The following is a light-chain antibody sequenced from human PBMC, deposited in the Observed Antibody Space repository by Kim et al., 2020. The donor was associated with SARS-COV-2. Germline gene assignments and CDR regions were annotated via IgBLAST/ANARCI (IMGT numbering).Light chain of an antibody. CDR2: YAS. V-gene: IGKV6-21*01. CDR3: HQSSSLPHT. CDR1: QSIGTS. J-gene: IGKJ4*01. Sequence: VPPNDKVTIPCRTRQSIGTSLHWYTLKPDQSPKLLITYASQSFSGVPSRFSGSGSVTDLTLTINSLEAEDVATYYCHQSSSLPHTYGGGTKVDIK.